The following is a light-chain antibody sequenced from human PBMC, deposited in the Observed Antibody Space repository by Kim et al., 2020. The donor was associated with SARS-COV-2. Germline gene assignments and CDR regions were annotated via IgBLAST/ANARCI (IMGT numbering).Light chain of an antibody. CDR1: QSVSSD. V-gene: IGKV3-15*01. CDR3: QQYNNWPYT. CDR2: GAS. Sequence: EIVMTQSPVTLSVSPGERATLSCRASQSVSSDLAWYQQKPGQAPRLLIYGASTRATGIPARFSGSGSETEFTLTISSLQSEDFVVYYCQQYNNWPYTFGQGTKLEI. J-gene: IGKJ2*01.